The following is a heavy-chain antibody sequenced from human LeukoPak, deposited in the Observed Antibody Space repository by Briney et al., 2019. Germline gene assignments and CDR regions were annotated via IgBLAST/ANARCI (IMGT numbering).Heavy chain of an antibody. D-gene: IGHD2-2*01. CDR2: INHSGST. CDR3: ARRCRQVVPAARGRDYYYYYMDV. Sequence: SETLSLTCAVYGGSFSGYYLRWIRQPPGKGLEWIGEINHSGSTNYNPSLKSRVTISVDTSKNQFSLKLSSVTAADTAVYYCARRCRQVVPAARGRDYYYYYMDVWGKGTTVTVSS. J-gene: IGHJ6*03. CDR1: GGSFSGYY. V-gene: IGHV4-34*01.